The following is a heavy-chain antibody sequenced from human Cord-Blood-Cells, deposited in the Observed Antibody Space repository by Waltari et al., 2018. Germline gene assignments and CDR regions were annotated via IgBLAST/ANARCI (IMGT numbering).Heavy chain of an antibody. CDR2: CRGSGGSK. Sequence: EVQLLESGGGLVQPGGSLRLSCAASGFTFSSYAMSWVRQAPGKGRGWVSECRGSGGSKYYADSVKGRFTISRDNSKNTLYLQMNSLRAEDTAVYYCANTIYGDYDYWGQGTLVTVSS. D-gene: IGHD4-17*01. J-gene: IGHJ4*02. V-gene: IGHV3-23*01. CDR1: GFTFSSYA. CDR3: ANTIYGDYDY.